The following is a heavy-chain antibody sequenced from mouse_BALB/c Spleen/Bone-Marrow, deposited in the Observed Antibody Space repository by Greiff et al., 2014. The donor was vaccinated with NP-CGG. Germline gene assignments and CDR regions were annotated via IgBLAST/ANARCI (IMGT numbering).Heavy chain of an antibody. J-gene: IGHJ3*01. CDR1: GSGFTSSW. CDR2: FYTGNGDT. Sequence: EVMLVASGTVLARPGASGKMSCKASGSGFTSSWMHWVKQRPGQGLEWIGAFYTGNGDTSYNQKLKDKANRAAVTPAITADMELSSRTNEDSAVYYCTRRSEYGKNAWFAYWGQGTLVTVSA. CDR3: TRRSEYGKNAWFAY. D-gene: IGHD2-10*02. V-gene: IGHV1-5*01.